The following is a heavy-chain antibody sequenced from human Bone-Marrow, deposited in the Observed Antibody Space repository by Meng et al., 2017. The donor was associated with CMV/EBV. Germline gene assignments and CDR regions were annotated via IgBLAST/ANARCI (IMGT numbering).Heavy chain of an antibody. Sequence: SVKVSCKASGGTFSSYSMSWVRQAPGQGLEWMGGIIPMFGPANYAQKFQGRVTITTDESTSTTYMELSSLRSEDTAVYYCARESDNWNHGYFDYWGQGNLVPVSS. CDR1: GGTFSSYS. V-gene: IGHV1-69*05. J-gene: IGHJ4*02. CDR3: ARESDNWNHGYFDY. CDR2: IIPMFGPA. D-gene: IGHD1-20*01.